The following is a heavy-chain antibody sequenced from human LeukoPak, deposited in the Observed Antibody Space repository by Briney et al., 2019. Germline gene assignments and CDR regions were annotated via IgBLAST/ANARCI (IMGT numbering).Heavy chain of an antibody. J-gene: IGHJ4*02. CDR1: GFISSSYA. Sequence: GGSLRLSCAGSGFISSSYAMSWVPRGPGEGLGWVSAMSGVGGNTFYTDSVRGRFTIFRDNSKNTLYLQMNSLRAEDTAIYYCAKTSRWERDYFDYWGQGTLVTVSS. D-gene: IGHD5-24*01. V-gene: IGHV3-23*01. CDR3: AKTSRWERDYFDY. CDR2: MSGVGGNT.